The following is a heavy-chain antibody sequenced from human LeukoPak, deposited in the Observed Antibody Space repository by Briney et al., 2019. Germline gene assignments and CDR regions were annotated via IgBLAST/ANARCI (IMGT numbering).Heavy chain of an antibody. Sequence: PSETLSLTCTVSGGSISSSSYYWGWIRQPPGKGLEWIGSIYYSGSTYYNPSPKSRVTISVDTSKNQFSLKLSSVTAADTAVYYCAREILHYYDSSGYGDLFDYWGQGTLVTVSS. D-gene: IGHD3-22*01. CDR3: AREILHYYDSSGYGDLFDY. V-gene: IGHV4-39*07. CDR2: IYYSGST. CDR1: GGSISSSSYY. J-gene: IGHJ4*02.